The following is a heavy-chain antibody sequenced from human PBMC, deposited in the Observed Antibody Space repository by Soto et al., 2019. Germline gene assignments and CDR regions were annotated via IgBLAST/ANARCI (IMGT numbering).Heavy chain of an antibody. CDR2: ISYDGSNR. V-gene: IGHV3-30*18. J-gene: IGHJ4*02. Sequence: HAGSLHLSCAASGFTFSSYGMHWVRQAPGKGLEWVAVISYDGSNRYYADSVKGRFTISRDNSKNTLYLQMNSLRAEDTAVYYCAKGTDYWGQGTLVTVS. CDR1: GFTFSSYG. CDR3: AKGTDY.